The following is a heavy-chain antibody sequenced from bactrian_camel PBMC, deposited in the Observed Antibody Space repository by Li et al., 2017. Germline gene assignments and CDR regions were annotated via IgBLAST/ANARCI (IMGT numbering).Heavy chain of an antibody. Sequence: HVQLVESGGGSVQAGGSLSLSCVVSGATISNYCMAWFRQGPGKEREGVAAIDNAGWLTYADSVKGRFTISKDNAKNTLFLQMNDLRPEDTAMYYCTADRIPCGPLSWSDEDAYDHRGQGTQVTVS. D-gene: IGHD3*01. CDR2: IDNAGWL. V-gene: IGHV3S53*01. CDR1: GATISNYC. CDR3: TADRIPCGPLSWSDEDAYDH. J-gene: IGHJ4*01.